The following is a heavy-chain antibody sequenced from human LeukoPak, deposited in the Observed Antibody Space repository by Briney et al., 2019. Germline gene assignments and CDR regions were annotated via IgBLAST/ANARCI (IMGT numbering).Heavy chain of an antibody. Sequence: GGSLRLSCAASGFTFSSYEMNWVRQAPGKGLEWVSYISSSGSTIYYADSVKGRFTISRDNAKNSLYLQMNSLRAEDTAVYYCARDSVATPFDYRGQGTLVTVSS. CDR2: ISSSGSTI. J-gene: IGHJ4*02. CDR1: GFTFSSYE. CDR3: ARDSVATPFDY. V-gene: IGHV3-48*03. D-gene: IGHD5-12*01.